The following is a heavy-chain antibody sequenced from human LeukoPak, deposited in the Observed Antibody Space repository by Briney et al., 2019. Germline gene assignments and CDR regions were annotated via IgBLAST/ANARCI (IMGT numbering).Heavy chain of an antibody. D-gene: IGHD4-17*01. CDR3: ARGLDNGDPLDY. V-gene: IGHV4-59*01. CDR1: GGSISSYY. CDR2: VNYSGST. J-gene: IGHJ4*02. Sequence: SETLSLTCTVSGGSISSYYWSWIRQPPGKRLEWIGYVNYSGSTEYNPPLKSRVTISVDTSKNQFSLKVNSVTAEDTAVYYCARGLDNGDPLDYWGQGTLVTVAS.